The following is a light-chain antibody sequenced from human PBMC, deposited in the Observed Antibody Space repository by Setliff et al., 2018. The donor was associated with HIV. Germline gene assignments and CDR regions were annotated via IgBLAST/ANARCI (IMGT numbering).Light chain of an antibody. CDR1: SSDVGGYSH. CDR3: SSYAITNTLP. J-gene: IGLJ1*01. CDR2: EVR. Sequence: SALTQPAPVSGSPGQSITISCTGTSSDVGGYSHVSWYQQHPGKAPKLIIYEVRNRPSGVSNRFSGSKSGNTASLTISGLQTEDEADYYCSSYAITNTLPFGTGTKVTVL. V-gene: IGLV2-14*01.